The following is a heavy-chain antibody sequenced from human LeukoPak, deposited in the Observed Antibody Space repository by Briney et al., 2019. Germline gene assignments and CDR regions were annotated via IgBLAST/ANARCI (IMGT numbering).Heavy chain of an antibody. Sequence: ASVKVSCKASGYTFTTYDINWVRQATGQGLEWMGWMNPNSGNTGYAQKFQGRVTLTTNTSISTAYMELSSLRSEDTAVYYCARGRLGDRGQQLVIYWGQGTLVTVSS. CDR3: ARGRLGDRGQQLVIY. V-gene: IGHV1-8*02. J-gene: IGHJ4*02. CDR2: MNPNSGNT. D-gene: IGHD6-13*01. CDR1: GYTFTTYD.